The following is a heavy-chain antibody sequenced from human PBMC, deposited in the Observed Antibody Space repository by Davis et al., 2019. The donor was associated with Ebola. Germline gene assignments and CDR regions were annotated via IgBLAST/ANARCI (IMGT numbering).Heavy chain of an antibody. J-gene: IGHJ6*02. Sequence: PGGSLRLSCAASGFTFNRYGMHWVRQAPGKGLEWVTFIKRDGSDTENADSVRGRFTISRDNSKDTLYLQMNSLTPEDTAVYYCANPPPPYSSSWTYYYYGMDVWGQGATVTVSS. D-gene: IGHD6-13*01. CDR2: IKRDGSDT. CDR1: GFTFNRYG. CDR3: ANPPPPYSSSWTYYYYGMDV. V-gene: IGHV3-30*02.